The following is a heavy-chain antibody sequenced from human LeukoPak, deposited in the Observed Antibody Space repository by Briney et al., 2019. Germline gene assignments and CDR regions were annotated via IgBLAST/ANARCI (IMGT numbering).Heavy chain of an antibody. CDR1: GYTFTVYY. V-gene: IGHV1-2*02. J-gene: IGHJ4*02. Sequence: ASVKVSCKTSGYTFTVYYIHWVRQAPGQGLEWMGWIDPNSGGTNYAQKLQGRVTMTTDTSTSTAYMELRSLRSDDTAVYYCARSRYRYCSGGSCYSLDAYWGQGTLVTVSS. D-gene: IGHD2-15*01. CDR3: ARSRYRYCSGGSCYSLDAY. CDR2: IDPNSGGT.